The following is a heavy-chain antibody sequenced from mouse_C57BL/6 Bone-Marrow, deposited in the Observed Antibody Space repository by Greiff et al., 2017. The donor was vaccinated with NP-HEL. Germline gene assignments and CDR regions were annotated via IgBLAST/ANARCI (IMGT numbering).Heavy chain of an antibody. D-gene: IGHD1-1*01. CDR3: ASNYYGSTWFAY. CDR1: GFSLTSYA. V-gene: IGHV2-9-1*01. CDR2: IWTGGGT. J-gene: IGHJ3*01. Sequence: VQLQESGPGLVAPSQSLSITCTVSGFSLTSYAISWVRQPPGKGLEWLGVIWTGGGTNYNSALKSRLSISKDNSKSQVFLKMNRLQTDDTARYYCASNYYGSTWFAYWGQGTLVTVSA.